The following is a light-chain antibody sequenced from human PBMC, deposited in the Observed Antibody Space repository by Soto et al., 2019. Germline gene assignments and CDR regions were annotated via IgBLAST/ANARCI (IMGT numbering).Light chain of an antibody. CDR1: SSDVGNYNL. CDR2: EGS. V-gene: IGLV2-23*03. Sequence: QSVLTQPASVSGSPGQSIPISCTGTSSDVGNYNLVSWYQQHPGKAPKLMIYEGSKRPSGVSNRFSGSKSGNTASLTISGLQAEDDADYYCCSYAGSSTFVVFGGGTKLTVL. J-gene: IGLJ2*01. CDR3: CSYAGSSTFVV.